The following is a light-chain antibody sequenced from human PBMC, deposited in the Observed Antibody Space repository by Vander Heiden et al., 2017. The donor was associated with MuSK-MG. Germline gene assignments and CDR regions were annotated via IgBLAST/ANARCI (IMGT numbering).Light chain of an antibody. V-gene: IGLV1-40*01. J-gene: IGLJ2*01. Sequence: SVLTQPPSVSGAPGRRVTLSCTGSSSNIGAGYDVHWYQQLPGTAPKLLIYGNSNRPSGVPDRFSGSKSGTSASLAITGLQAEDEADYYCQSYDSSLSGSVFGGGTKLTVL. CDR3: QSYDSSLSGSV. CDR2: GNS. CDR1: SSNIGAGYD.